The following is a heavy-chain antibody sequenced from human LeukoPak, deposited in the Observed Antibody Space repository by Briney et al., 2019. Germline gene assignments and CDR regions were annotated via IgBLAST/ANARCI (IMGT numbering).Heavy chain of an antibody. J-gene: IGHJ4*02. CDR3: ARGPVWGSYRYRHYFDY. Sequence: SETLSLTCAVYGGSFSGYYWSWIRQPPGKGLEWIGEINHSGSTNYNPPLKSRVTISVDTSKNQFSLKLSSVTAADTAVYYCARGPVWGSYRYRHYFDYWGQGTLVTVSS. V-gene: IGHV4-34*01. CDR1: GGSFSGYY. D-gene: IGHD3-16*02. CDR2: INHSGST.